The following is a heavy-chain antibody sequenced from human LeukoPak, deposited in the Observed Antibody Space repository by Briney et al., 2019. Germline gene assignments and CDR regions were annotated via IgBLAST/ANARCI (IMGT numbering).Heavy chain of an antibody. CDR3: ARVQKYYYYYYMDV. V-gene: IGHV4-4*02. Sequence: SETLSLTCAVSGGSISSSNWWSWVRQPPGKGLEWIGEIYHSGSTNYNPSLKSRVTISVDKSKNQFSLKLSSVTAADTAVYYCARVQKYYYYYYMDVWGKGTTVTVSS. D-gene: IGHD1-1*01. CDR2: IYHSGST. CDR1: GGSISSSNW. J-gene: IGHJ6*03.